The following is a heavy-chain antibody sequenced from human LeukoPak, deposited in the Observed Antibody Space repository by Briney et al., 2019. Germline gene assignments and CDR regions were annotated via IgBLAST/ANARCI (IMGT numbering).Heavy chain of an antibody. V-gene: IGHV3-43*02. CDR1: GFNFRDFS. CDR3: AKGNNTISFNFDY. CDR2: VSGDGDVT. Sequence: GGSLRLSCTASGFNFRDFSMHWVRQIPGQGLEWVSLVSGDGDVTYYADSVKGRFTISRDNGRNLLYLQMNSLSVEDTAFYYCAKGNNTISFNFDYWGQGTLVTVFS. J-gene: IGHJ4*02. D-gene: IGHD1-14*01.